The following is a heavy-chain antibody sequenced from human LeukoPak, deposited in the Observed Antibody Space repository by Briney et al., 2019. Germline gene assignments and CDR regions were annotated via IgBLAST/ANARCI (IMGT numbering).Heavy chain of an antibody. CDR2: ISGSGGST. CDR3: ARGNQWLAIDY. V-gene: IGHV3-23*01. D-gene: IGHD6-19*01. CDR1: GFTFSSYG. Sequence: GGSLRLSCAASGFTFSSYGMSWVRQAPAKGLEWVSAISGSGGSTYYADSVKGRFTISRDNSNNTLYLQMGSLRAEDMAVYYCARGNQWLAIDYWGQGTLVTVSS. J-gene: IGHJ4*02.